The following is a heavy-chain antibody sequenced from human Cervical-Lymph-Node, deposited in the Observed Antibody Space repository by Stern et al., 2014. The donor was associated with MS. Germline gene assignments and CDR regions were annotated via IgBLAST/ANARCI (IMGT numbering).Heavy chain of an antibody. V-gene: IGHV5-51*01. J-gene: IGHJ4*02. CDR3: ARHVQGFDY. Sequence: VQLVESGAEVKKPGESLKLSCKLSGYSFTIYYIAWVRQMPGKGLEWVGLFCPYHSVTPSGPSFQGQVAISADKSFTTAYMQWSGLGASDTAMYYCARHVQGFDYWGQGTLVTVSS. CDR2: FCPYHSVT. CDR1: GYSFTIYY.